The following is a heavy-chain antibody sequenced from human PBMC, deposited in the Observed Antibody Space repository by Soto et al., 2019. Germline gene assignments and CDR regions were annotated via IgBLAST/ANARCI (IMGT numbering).Heavy chain of an antibody. CDR2: IYYSGST. J-gene: IGHJ6*02. CDR1: GGSISSGGYY. V-gene: IGHV4-31*03. Sequence: PSETLSLTCTVSGGSISSGGYYWSWIRQHPGKGLEWIGYIYYSGSTYYNPSLKSRVTISVDTSKNQFSLKLSSVTAADTAVYYCARAKLATRIAAAYYYYGMDVWGQGTTVTVSS. D-gene: IGHD6-13*01. CDR3: ARAKLATRIAAAYYYYGMDV.